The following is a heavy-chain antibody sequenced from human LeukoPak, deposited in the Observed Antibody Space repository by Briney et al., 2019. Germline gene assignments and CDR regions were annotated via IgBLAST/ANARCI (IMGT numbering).Heavy chain of an antibody. CDR1: GGSVTSFY. J-gene: IGHJ2*01. Sequence: SETLSHTCTVSGGSVTSFYWSWIRQLPGKGLEWIGYIYNSENTKYNSSLESRVTMSVDTSKNQLFLKLSSVTAADTAVYYCARFHSGPSGWYVLWYFDLWGRGTLVTVSS. D-gene: IGHD6-19*01. CDR3: ARFHSGPSGWYVLWYFDL. CDR2: IYNSENT. V-gene: IGHV4-4*09.